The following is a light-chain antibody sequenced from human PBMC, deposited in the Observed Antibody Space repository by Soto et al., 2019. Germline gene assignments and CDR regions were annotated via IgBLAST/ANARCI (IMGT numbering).Light chain of an antibody. J-gene: IGKJ5*01. V-gene: IGKV3-11*01. CDR2: DAS. CDR1: QSVSSY. CDR3: QQRSNHIT. Sequence: EIVLTQSPATLSLSPGERATLSCRASQSVSSYLAWYQQQPGQAPRLLIYDASNRATGIPARFSGSGSGTDFTLTISSLEPEDFAVYYCQQRSNHITFGQGTRLEIK.